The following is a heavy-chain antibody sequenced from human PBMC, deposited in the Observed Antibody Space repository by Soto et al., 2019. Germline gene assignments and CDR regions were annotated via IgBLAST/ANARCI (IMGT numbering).Heavy chain of an antibody. CDR1: GGTFSSYA. V-gene: IGHV1-69*13. CDR3: ARNGYCSGGSCYAILDY. D-gene: IGHD2-15*01. CDR2: IIPIFGTA. J-gene: IGHJ4*02. Sequence: SVKVSCKASGGTFSSYAISWVRQAPGQGLEWMGGIIPIFGTANYAQKFQGRVTITADESTSTAYMELSSLRSEDTAVCYCARNGYCSGGSCYAILDYWGQGTLVTVSS.